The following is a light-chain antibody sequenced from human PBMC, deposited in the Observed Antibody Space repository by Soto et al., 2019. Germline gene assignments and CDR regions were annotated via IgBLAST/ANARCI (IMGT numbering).Light chain of an antibody. CDR3: QQYDNWPQT. J-gene: IGKJ1*01. V-gene: IGKV3-11*01. CDR2: DAS. Sequence: EIVLTQSPATLSLSPGERATLSCRASQSVSSYLAWYQQKPGQAPRLLIYDASNRATGIPARFSGSGSGTDFTLTISSLQSVDFAVYYCQQYDNWPQTFGQGTKVDNK. CDR1: QSVSSY.